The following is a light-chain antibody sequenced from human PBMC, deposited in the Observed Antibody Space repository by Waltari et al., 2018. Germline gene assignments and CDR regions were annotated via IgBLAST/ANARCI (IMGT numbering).Light chain of an antibody. V-gene: IGKV3-20*01. J-gene: IGKJ1*01. CDR2: GAS. CDR3: QHYLRLPVT. CDR1: QSVTRA. Sequence: EIVLTQSPGTLSLSPGESAPLSCRTSQSVTRALAWYQQNPGQSPRLLIYGASNRATGITDRFSGSGSGTDFSLTISSLEPEDFAVYYCQHYLRLPVTFGQGTKVEVK.